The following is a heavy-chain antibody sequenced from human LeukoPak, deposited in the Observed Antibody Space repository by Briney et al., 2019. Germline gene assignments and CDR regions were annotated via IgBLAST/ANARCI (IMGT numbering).Heavy chain of an antibody. CDR3: AKHPNRATYYFDY. CDR1: GFTFSTYA. CDR2: ISGSGDST. Sequence: GGSLRLSCAASGFTFSTYAVNWVRQAPGKGLEWVSTISGSGDSTYYADSVKGRFTISRDNSKNTLYLQMNSLRAEDTAVYYCAKHPNRATYYFDYWGQGTLVTVSS. J-gene: IGHJ4*02. V-gene: IGHV3-23*01.